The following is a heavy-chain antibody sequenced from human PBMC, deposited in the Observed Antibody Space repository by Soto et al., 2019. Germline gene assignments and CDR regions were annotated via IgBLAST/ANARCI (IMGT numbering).Heavy chain of an antibody. D-gene: IGHD6-13*01. J-gene: IGHJ6*04. V-gene: IGHV3-33*01. CDR1: GFTFSSYG. Sequence: QVQLVESGGGVVQPGRSLSLSCAASGFTFSSYGMHWVRQAPGKGLEWVAVIWYDGSNKYYADSVKGRFTISRDKSKNTLYLQMNSLRAEDTAVYYCARGEGSSWYGDYYYYYGMDVWGKGTTVTVSS. CDR2: IWYDGSNK. CDR3: ARGEGSSWYGDYYYYYGMDV.